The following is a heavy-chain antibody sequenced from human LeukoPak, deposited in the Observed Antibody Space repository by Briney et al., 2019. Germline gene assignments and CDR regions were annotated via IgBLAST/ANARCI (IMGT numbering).Heavy chain of an antibody. CDR2: ISSSGSTI. CDR3: ARVSYSSGWYGGAYFDY. CDR1: GFSFNAYW. Sequence: GGSLRLSCAASGFSFNAYWMAWVRQAPGTGLEWVSYISSSGSTIYYADSVKGRFTISRDNAKNSLYLQMNSLRAEDTAVYYCARVSYSSGWYGGAYFDYWGQGTLVTVSS. V-gene: IGHV3-48*04. D-gene: IGHD6-19*01. J-gene: IGHJ4*02.